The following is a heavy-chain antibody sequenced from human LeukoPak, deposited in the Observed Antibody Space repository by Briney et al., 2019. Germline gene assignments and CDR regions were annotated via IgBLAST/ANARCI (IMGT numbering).Heavy chain of an antibody. CDR3: ASGLRKHYDFWSGYSDYFDY. Sequence: GSSVKVSCKASGGTLTSYAISWVRHAPGQRLEWMAGIIPTFGTANYAQKFQGRVTITTDESTSTAYMELSSLRSEDTAVYYCASGLRKHYDFWSGYSDYFDYWGQGTLVTVSS. J-gene: IGHJ4*02. CDR2: IIPTFGTA. CDR1: GGTLTSYA. V-gene: IGHV1-69*05. D-gene: IGHD3-3*01.